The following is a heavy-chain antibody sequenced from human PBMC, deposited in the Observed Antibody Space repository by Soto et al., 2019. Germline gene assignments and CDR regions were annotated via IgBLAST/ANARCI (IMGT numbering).Heavy chain of an antibody. CDR3: ARQGRTIFGVVRRNWFDP. Sequence: GEALKISCRGSGYSFTSYWMGWVRQMPGKGLEWMGIIYPGDSDTRYSPSFQGQVTISADKSISTAYLQWSSLKASDTAMYYCARQGRTIFGVVRRNWFDPWGQGTLVTVSS. V-gene: IGHV5-51*01. CDR1: GYSFTSYW. CDR2: IYPGDSDT. D-gene: IGHD3-3*01. J-gene: IGHJ5*02.